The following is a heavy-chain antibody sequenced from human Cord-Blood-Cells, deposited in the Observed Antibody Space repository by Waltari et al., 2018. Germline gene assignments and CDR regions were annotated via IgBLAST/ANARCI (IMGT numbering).Heavy chain of an antibody. Sequence: EVQLVESGGGLVQPGGSLRLSCAASGLTFSSYWLSWVRQAPGKGLEWVANIKQDGSEKYYVDSVKGRFTISRDNAKNSLYLQMNSLRAEDTAVYYCAARYCSSTSCFDYWGQGTLVTVSS. CDR2: IKQDGSEK. CDR1: GLTFSSYW. D-gene: IGHD2-2*01. CDR3: AARYCSSTSCFDY. J-gene: IGHJ4*02. V-gene: IGHV3-7*01.